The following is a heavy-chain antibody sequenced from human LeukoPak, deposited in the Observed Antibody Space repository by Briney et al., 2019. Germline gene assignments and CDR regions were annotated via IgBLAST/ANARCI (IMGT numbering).Heavy chain of an antibody. V-gene: IGHV1-18*01. CDR2: ITAYNGDT. Sequence: ASVKVSCKASGYTFTSYGITWVRQAPGQGLEWMGWITAYNGDTKYAQKFQGRLTMTTDTSTSTANMELKSPRSDDTAVYYCAKDQGWCSGGSCYPQHWGQGTLVTVPS. CDR3: AKDQGWCSGGSCYPQH. CDR1: GYTFTSYG. D-gene: IGHD2-15*01. J-gene: IGHJ1*01.